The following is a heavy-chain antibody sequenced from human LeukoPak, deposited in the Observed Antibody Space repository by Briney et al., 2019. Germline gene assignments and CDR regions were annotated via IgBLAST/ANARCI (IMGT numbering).Heavy chain of an antibody. CDR1: GYTFTSYA. CDR3: ARTGLCSSTSCYEIDAFDI. J-gene: IGHJ3*02. Sequence: ASVKVSCKSSGYTFTSYAMHWVRQAPGQRLEWMGWINAGNGNTKYSRKFQGRVTITRDTSASTAYMELSSLRSEDTAVYYCARTGLCSSTSCYEIDAFDIWGQGTMVTVSS. V-gene: IGHV1-3*01. D-gene: IGHD2-2*01. CDR2: INAGNGNT.